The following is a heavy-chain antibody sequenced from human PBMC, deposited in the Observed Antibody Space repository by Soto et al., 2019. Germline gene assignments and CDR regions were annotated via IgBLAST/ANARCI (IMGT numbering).Heavy chain of an antibody. CDR1: GGSFSGYY. Sequence: QVQLQQWGAGLLKPSETLSLTCAVYGGSFSGYYWCWIRHTPGKGLEWIGEINHSGSTNYNPSLKSRVTISVDTSKNQGSLKLSSVSAAETAVYECARGTQEGGFDYWGEGTLVTVSS. CDR3: ARGTQEGGFDY. CDR2: INHSGST. J-gene: IGHJ4*02. V-gene: IGHV4-34*01.